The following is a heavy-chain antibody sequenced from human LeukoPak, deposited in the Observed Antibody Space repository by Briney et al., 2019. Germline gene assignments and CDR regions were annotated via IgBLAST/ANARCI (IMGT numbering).Heavy chain of an antibody. V-gene: IGHV1-2*02. CDR1: GYTFTGYY. Sequence: ASVKVSCKASGYTFTGYYMHWVRQAPGQGLEWMGWINPNSGGTNYAQKFQGRVTMTRDTSISTAYMELSRLRSDDTAVYYCARLGPPVEMATISDYWGQGTLVTVSS. J-gene: IGHJ4*02. CDR2: INPNSGGT. D-gene: IGHD5-24*01. CDR3: ARLGPPVEMATISDY.